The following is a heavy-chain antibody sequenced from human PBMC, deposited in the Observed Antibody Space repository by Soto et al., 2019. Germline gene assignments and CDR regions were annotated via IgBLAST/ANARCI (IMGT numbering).Heavy chain of an antibody. CDR2: ISTYNGDT. Sequence: EASVKVSCKASGYTFTRSGISWVRQAPGQGLEWMGWISTYNGDTNYAQTFQGRVTMTTDTSTSTVHMEVRSLRSDDTAVYYCAREGVAPYYYYGMDGWGQGTPVTVSS. CDR1: GYTFTRSG. V-gene: IGHV1-18*01. J-gene: IGHJ6*02. CDR3: AREGVAPYYYYGMDG. D-gene: IGHD2-21*01.